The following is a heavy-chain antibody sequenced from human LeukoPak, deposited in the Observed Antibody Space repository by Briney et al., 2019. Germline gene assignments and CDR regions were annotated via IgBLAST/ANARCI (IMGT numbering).Heavy chain of an antibody. CDR3: ARLPPSVFGVGTGDFDY. D-gene: IGHD2-8*02. CDR1: GFTFSTYG. Sequence: PGGSLRLSCEVSGFTFSTYGMYWVRQAPGKGLESVAVILYDGSKTYYADSVKGRSTISRDNPKNTVYLQLNSLTSDDTAVYYCARLPPSVFGVGTGDFDYWGQGTLVTVSS. CDR2: ILYDGSKT. J-gene: IGHJ4*02. V-gene: IGHV3-30*03.